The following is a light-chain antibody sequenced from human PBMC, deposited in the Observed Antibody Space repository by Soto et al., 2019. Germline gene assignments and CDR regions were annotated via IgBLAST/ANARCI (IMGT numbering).Light chain of an antibody. Sequence: EIVLTQSPGTLSLSQGEGATLSSRASQSVSSTYLAWYQQKPGQAPRLLIYGASTRATGIPDRFSGSGSGTDFTLTISRLEPEDFAVYYCQQYGSSPWTFGQGTNVETK. CDR3: QQYGSSPWT. V-gene: IGKV3-20*01. CDR1: QSVSSTY. CDR2: GAS. J-gene: IGKJ1*01.